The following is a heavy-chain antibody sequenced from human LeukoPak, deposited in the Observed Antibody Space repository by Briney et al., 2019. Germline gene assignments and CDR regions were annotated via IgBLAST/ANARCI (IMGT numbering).Heavy chain of an antibody. CDR2: IYYSGGTGDT. J-gene: IGHJ5*02. CDR1: GCPISDYH. Sequence: SGTLSLTCSVSGCPISDYHWSWIRQSPAKGLEWIGYIYYSGGTGDTNYNPSHNIRVTISLDASKNQFSLKLNSVSAADTAVYYCARSGAPYYSSSWGQGIRVTVSS. D-gene: IGHD3-10*01. V-gene: IGHV4-59*01. CDR3: ARSGAPYYSSS.